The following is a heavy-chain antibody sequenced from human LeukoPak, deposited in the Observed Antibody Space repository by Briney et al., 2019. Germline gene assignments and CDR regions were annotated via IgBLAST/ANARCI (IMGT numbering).Heavy chain of an antibody. J-gene: IGHJ4*02. CDR1: GGSISSYY. Sequence: SETLSLTCTVSGGSISSYYWSWIRQPPGKGLEWIGYIYYSGSTNYNPSLKSRVTISVDTSKNQFSLKLSSVTAADTAVYYCARGRGAHSVDQLPEGYFDYWGQGTLVTVSS. V-gene: IGHV4-59*01. CDR2: IYYSGST. CDR3: ARGRGAHSVDQLPEGYFDY. D-gene: IGHD2-2*01.